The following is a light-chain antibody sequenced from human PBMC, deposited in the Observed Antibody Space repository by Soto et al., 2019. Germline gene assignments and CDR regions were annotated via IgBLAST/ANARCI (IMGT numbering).Light chain of an antibody. Sequence: DIQMTQFPSTLSASLGDRVPITRRASQSFSRCVAWYQEKAGKAPNLLIQNATSLESGASSRFSGSGSGTSFTLTISSLQPDDSATYYSQQYNSFFPSIGQWTKV. J-gene: IGKJ2*03. V-gene: IGKV1-5*03. CDR1: QSFSRC. CDR3: QQYNSFFPS. CDR2: NAT.